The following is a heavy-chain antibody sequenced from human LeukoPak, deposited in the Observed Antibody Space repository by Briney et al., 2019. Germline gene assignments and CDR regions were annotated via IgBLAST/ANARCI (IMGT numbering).Heavy chain of an antibody. J-gene: IGHJ4*02. CDR2: INPNSGGA. Sequence: GASVKVSCKASGYTFTEYYMHWVRQAPGQGLEWMGWINPNSGGANYAEKFQGRVTMTRDTSISTAYMELSSLRSEDTAVYYCARDPSSGYYYDFDYWGQGTLVTVSS. CDR1: GYTFTEYY. D-gene: IGHD3-22*01. V-gene: IGHV1-2*02. CDR3: ARDPSSGYYYDFDY.